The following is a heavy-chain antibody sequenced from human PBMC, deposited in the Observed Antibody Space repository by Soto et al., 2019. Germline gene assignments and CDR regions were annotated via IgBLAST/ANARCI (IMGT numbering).Heavy chain of an antibody. J-gene: IGHJ4*02. D-gene: IGHD6-19*01. Sequence: SETLSLTCTVSGGSISSYYWSWIRQPPGKGLEWIGYIYYSGSTNYNPSLKSRVTISVDTSKNQFSLKLSSVTAADTAVYYCARLFISGWYVDYWGQGTLVTVSS. CDR1: GGSISSYY. CDR3: ARLFISGWYVDY. V-gene: IGHV4-59*01. CDR2: IYYSGST.